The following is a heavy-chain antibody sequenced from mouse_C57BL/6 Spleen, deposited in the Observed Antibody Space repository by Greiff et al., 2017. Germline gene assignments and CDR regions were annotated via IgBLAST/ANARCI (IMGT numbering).Heavy chain of an antibody. V-gene: IGHV5-17*01. CDR1: GFTFSDYG. Sequence: EVQLVESGGGLVKPGGSLKLSCAASGFTFSDYGMHWVRQAPEKGLEWVAYISSGSSTIYYADTVKGRFTISRVNAKNTLFLQMTSLRSEDTAMYYCATGTGGYFDYWGQGTTLTVSS. J-gene: IGHJ2*01. D-gene: IGHD3-3*01. CDR2: ISSGSSTI. CDR3: ATGTGGYFDY.